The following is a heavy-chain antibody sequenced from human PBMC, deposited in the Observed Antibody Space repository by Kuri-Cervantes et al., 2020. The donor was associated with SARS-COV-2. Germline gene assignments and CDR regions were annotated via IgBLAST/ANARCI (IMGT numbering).Heavy chain of an antibody. J-gene: IGHJ2*01. CDR3: AKDIGQWLGGWYFDL. CDR1: GFTFSSYW. Sequence: GESLKISCAASGFTFSSYWMSWVRQAPGKGLEWVANIKQDGSEKYYVDSVKGRFTISRDDAKNSLYLQMNSLRAEDTAVYYCAKDIGQWLGGWYFDLWGRGTLVTVSS. CDR2: IKQDGSEK. V-gene: IGHV3-7*01. D-gene: IGHD6-19*01.